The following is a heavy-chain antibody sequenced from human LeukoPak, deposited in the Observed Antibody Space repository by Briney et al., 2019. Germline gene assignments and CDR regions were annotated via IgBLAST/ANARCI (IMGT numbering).Heavy chain of an antibody. CDR1: GGSISSYY. V-gene: IGHV4-59*08. J-gene: IGHJ3*02. Sequence: SETLSLTCTVSGGSISSYYWSWIRQPPGKGLEWIGYIYYSGSTNYNPSLKSRVTISVDTSKNQFSLKLSSVTAADTAVYYCARQHDSSGYYYSAGGAFDIWGQGTMVTVSS. CDR3: ARQHDSSGYYYSAGGAFDI. D-gene: IGHD3-22*01. CDR2: IYYSGST.